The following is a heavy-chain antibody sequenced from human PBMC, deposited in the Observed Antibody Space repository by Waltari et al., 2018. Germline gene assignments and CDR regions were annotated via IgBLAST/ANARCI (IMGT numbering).Heavy chain of an antibody. J-gene: IGHJ5*02. CDR2: IIASGKST. CDR1: GLPLSHYG. CDR3: ARRLTAWELPRGIGLEP. V-gene: IGHV3-23*04. Sequence: DVQLVESGGSIAQPGAFLRLSCVASGLPLSHYGMSWVRQAPGKGLEWVSTIIASGKSTMYSDAVKGRYTISRDASRNTVFLDMDNLTVDDSAVYYCARRLTAWELPRGIGLEPWGQGTRVTVSP. D-gene: IGHD1-26*01.